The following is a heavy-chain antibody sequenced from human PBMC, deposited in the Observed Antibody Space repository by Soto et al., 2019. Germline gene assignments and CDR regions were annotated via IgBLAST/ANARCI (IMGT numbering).Heavy chain of an antibody. CDR3: ARGRYTYYYGLDV. D-gene: IGHD1-26*01. J-gene: IGHJ6*02. V-gene: IGHV4-30-4*01. Sequence: TLSLTCTVSGGSISSGDYYWSWIRQPPGKGLEWIAYIYYSGSSYYNPSLKSRVTISIDSVKNQFSLKLSFVTAADTAVYYCARGRYTYYYGLDVWGQGTTVTVSS. CDR2: IYYSGSS. CDR1: GGSISSGDYY.